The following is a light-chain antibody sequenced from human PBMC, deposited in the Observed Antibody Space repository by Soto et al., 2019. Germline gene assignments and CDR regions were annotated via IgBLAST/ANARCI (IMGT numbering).Light chain of an antibody. CDR2: GAS. CDR3: QHYYNWHPAWT. CDR1: QSVSSN. Sequence: EIVMTQSPATLSVSPGKRATLSCRASQSVSSNLAWYQQKPGQSPRLLIYGASTRATGIPTRFSGSGSGTEFTLTISSLQSEDFAVYDCQHYYNWHPAWTFCQGTKVE. J-gene: IGKJ1*01. V-gene: IGKV3-15*01.